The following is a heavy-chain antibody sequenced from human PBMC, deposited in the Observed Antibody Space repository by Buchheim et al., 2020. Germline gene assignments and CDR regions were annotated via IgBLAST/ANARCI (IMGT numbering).Heavy chain of an antibody. Sequence: QVQLQESGPGLVKPSHTLSLTCTVSGGPISSGGYYWSWIRQHPGKGLEWIGYIYYSGSTYYNPSLKSRVTISVETSTNQFSLKLSSVTAADTAVYYCARSGYSYGYPVGDDYWGQGTL. CDR3: ARSGYSYGYPVGDDY. D-gene: IGHD5-18*01. J-gene: IGHJ4*02. V-gene: IGHV4-31*03. CDR1: GGPISSGGYY. CDR2: IYYSGST.